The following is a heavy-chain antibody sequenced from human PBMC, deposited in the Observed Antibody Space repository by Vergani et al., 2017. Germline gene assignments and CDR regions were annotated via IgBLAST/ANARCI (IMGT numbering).Heavy chain of an antibody. CDR2: IVVGSGNT. CDR3: ARDKDCSSTSCYSHPNYYYYMDV. CDR1: GFTFTSSA. V-gene: IGHV1-58*01. Sequence: QMQLVQSGPEVKKPGTSVKVSCEASGFTFTSSAVQWVRQARGQRLEWIGWIVVGSGNTNYAQKFQERVTITRDMSTSTAYMELRSLRSEDTAVYYCARDKDCSSTSCYSHPNYYYYMDVWGKGTTVTVSS. J-gene: IGHJ6*03. D-gene: IGHD2-2*01.